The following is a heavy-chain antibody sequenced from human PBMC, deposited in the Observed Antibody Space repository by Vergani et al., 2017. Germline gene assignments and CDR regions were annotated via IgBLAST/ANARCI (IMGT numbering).Heavy chain of an antibody. V-gene: IGHV3-23*01. CDR2: ISSGGDST. CDR1: GFTFSSYA. J-gene: IGHJ4*02. Sequence: EVQLLESGGGLVQPGGSLRLSCAASGFTFSSYAMTWVRQAPGEGLECVSGISSGGDSTHYGDSVKGRFTITRDNSKNALYLQMKSLRAEDTALYYCAKGKGGADSDYWGQGTLVTVSA. CDR3: AKGKGGADSDY. D-gene: IGHD3-16*01.